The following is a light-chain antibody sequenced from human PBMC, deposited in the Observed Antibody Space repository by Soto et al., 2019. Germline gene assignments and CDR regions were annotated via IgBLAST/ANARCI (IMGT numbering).Light chain of an antibody. CDR2: GAS. CDR3: QQYVSSVT. Sequence: EIVLTQSPGSLSLSPGERATLSCRASQSVDSSFFAWYQQKPGQAPRLLIYGASNRATGIPDSFSGRGSETDITPSITGLETDDFVVYYCQQYVSSVTFVQRTKVEIK. CDR1: QSVDSSF. J-gene: IGKJ1*01. V-gene: IGKV3-20*01.